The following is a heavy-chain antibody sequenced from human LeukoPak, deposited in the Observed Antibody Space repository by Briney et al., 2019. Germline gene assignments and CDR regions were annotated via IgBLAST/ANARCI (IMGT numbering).Heavy chain of an antibody. Sequence: GGSLRLSCAASGFIVRSNYMSWVRQAPGKGLEWVSDVYSDGSTYYTDSVKGRFTISRDNSKNTLYLQMNSLRAEDTAVYYCAKDLITIFNWFDPWGQGALVTVSS. CDR1: GFIVRSNY. V-gene: IGHV3-66*01. J-gene: IGHJ5*02. CDR2: VYSDGST. CDR3: AKDLITIFNWFDP. D-gene: IGHD3-3*01.